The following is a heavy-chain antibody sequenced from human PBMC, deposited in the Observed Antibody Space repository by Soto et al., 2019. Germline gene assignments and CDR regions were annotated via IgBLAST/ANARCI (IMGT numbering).Heavy chain of an antibody. CDR1: GYTFTSYG. J-gene: IGHJ6*02. CDR2: ISAYNGNT. Sequence: ASVKVSCKASGYTFTSYGISWVRQAPGQGLEWMGWISAYNGNTNYAQRLQGRVTMTTDTSTSTAYMELRSLRSDDTAVYYCARRSRTMVRGVINYYYYYGMDVWGQGTTVTVSS. CDR3: ARRSRTMVRGVINYYYYYGMDV. V-gene: IGHV1-18*04. D-gene: IGHD3-10*01.